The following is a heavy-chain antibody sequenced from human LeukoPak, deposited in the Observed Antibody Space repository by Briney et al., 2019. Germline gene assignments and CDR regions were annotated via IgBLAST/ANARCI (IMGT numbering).Heavy chain of an antibody. CDR2: IAYDGSNK. D-gene: IGHD5-24*01. V-gene: IGHV3-30*03. J-gene: IGHJ4*02. CDR3: ASQDGYNPRETYYLDY. CDR1: GFTFSSYG. Sequence: GGSLRLSCAASGFTFSSYGMHWVRQAPGKGLEWVAFIAYDGSNKYYADSVKGRFTISRDNSKNTMFLQMNSLRAEDTAVYYCASQDGYNPRETYYLDYWGQGTLATVSS.